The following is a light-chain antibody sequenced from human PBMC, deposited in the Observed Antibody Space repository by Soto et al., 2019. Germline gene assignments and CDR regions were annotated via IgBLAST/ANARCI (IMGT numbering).Light chain of an antibody. V-gene: IGKV1-39*01. CDR3: QQCNSYSSTWT. CDR1: QSISSY. Sequence: DIQMTESPSSLSASVGDRVTITCRASQSISSYLNWNQQKPGKAPKLLIYAASSLQSGVPSRFSGSGSGTEFTLTISSLQPDDFATYYCQQCNSYSSTWTFGQGTKVDIK. CDR2: AAS. J-gene: IGKJ1*01.